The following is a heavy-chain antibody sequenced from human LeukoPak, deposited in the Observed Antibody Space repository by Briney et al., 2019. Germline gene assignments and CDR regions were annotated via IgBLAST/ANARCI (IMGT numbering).Heavy chain of an antibody. J-gene: IGHJ4*02. CDR3: ARVVDDILAGYYVSYYFDY. Sequence: GGSLRLSCAASGFTFSSYAMHWVRQAPGKGLEWVAVIPYDGSNKYYADSVKGRFTISRDNSKNTLYLQMNSLRAEDTAVYYCARVVDDILAGYYVSYYFDYWGQGTLVTVSS. V-gene: IGHV3-30*04. CDR2: IPYDGSNK. D-gene: IGHD3-9*01. CDR1: GFTFSSYA.